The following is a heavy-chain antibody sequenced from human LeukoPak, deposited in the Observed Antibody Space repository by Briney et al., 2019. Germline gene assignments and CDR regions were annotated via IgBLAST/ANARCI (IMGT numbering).Heavy chain of an antibody. J-gene: IGHJ5*02. Sequence: GASVKVSYTASGRTFSSYAISWVRQAPGQGLEWMGGIIPIFGTANYAQKFQGRVTITADESTSTAYMELSSLRSEDTAVYYCARWISGSYFWFDPWGQGTLVTVSS. V-gene: IGHV1-69*13. CDR2: IIPIFGTA. D-gene: IGHD1-26*01. CDR1: GRTFSSYA. CDR3: ARWISGSYFWFDP.